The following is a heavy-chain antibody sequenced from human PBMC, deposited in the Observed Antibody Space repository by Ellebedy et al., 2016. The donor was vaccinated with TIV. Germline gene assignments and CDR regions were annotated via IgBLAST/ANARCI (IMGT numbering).Heavy chain of an antibody. V-gene: IGHV5-51*01. CDR3: ASPHDSSSSFDY. CDR1: AYSFSSHW. CDR2: MHPGDSDT. Sequence: GESLKISXKGVAYSFSSHWIGWVRQTPGKGMEWMGIMHPGDSDTRYSPSFQGQVTISADNSINTAYLQWNSLKASDTATYYCASPHDSSSSFDYWGQGTRVTVSS. D-gene: IGHD3-22*01. J-gene: IGHJ4*02.